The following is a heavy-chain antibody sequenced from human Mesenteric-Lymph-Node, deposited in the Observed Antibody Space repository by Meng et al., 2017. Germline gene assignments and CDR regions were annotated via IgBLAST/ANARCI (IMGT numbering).Heavy chain of an antibody. Sequence: GGSLRLSCAASGFSFSDYYMSWMRQTPGKGLEWVSHVSGWSSNIYYADAVKGRFTISRDNSKNTLYLQVNSLRAEDTAMYYCAKAGSGSYFFLWGQGTLVTVSS. J-gene: IGHJ4*02. CDR2: VSGWSSNI. CDR1: GFSFSDYY. D-gene: IGHD3-10*01. CDR3: AKAGSGSYFFL. V-gene: IGHV3-11*01.